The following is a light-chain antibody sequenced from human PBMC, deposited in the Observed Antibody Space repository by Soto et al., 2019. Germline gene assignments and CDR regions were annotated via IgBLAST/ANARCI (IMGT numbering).Light chain of an antibody. CDR2: DAS. CDR3: QQRSNWPPLT. J-gene: IGKJ4*01. CDR1: QSVSTY. Sequence: EIVLTQSPGTLSLSPGERATLSCRASQSVSTYLAWYQQKPGQAPRLLIYDASNRATGIPARFSGSGSGTDFTLNISSLEPEDFAVYYCQQRSNWPPLTFGGGTKVEIK. V-gene: IGKV3-11*01.